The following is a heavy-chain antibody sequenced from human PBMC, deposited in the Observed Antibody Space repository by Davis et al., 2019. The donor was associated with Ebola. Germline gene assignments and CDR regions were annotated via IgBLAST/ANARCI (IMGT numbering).Heavy chain of an antibody. CDR3: ARDLWGSGSYYHP. CDR1: GYNFTTYY. V-gene: IGHV1-46*01. D-gene: IGHD1-26*01. Sequence: ASVQVSCKASGYNFTTYYMHSVRQPPGQGLEWMGIINPSGGSTSYAQKFQGRVTMTRDTSTSTVYMELSSLRSEDTAVYYCARDLWGSGSYYHPWGQGTLVTVSS. CDR2: INPSGGST. J-gene: IGHJ5*02.